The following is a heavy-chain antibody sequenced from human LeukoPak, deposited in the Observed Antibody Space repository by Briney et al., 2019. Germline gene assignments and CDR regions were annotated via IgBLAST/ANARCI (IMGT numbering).Heavy chain of an antibody. J-gene: IGHJ6*03. Sequence: ASVKVSCKASGYTFTSYYMHWVRQAPGQGLEWMGWINPNSGGTNYAQKFQGRVTMTTDTSTSTAYMEMRSLRSDDTAVYYCARVKEGLGYYYYMDVWGKGTTVTVSS. CDR2: INPNSGGT. CDR3: ARVKEGLGYYYYMDV. V-gene: IGHV1-2*02. D-gene: IGHD3/OR15-3a*01. CDR1: GYTFTSYY.